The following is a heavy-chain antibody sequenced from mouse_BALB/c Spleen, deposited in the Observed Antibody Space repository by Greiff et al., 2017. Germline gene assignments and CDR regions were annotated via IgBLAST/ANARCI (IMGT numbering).Heavy chain of an antibody. Sequence: QVQLKQSGAELVRPGTSVKVSCKASGYAFTNYLIEWVKQRPGQGLEWIGVINPGSGGTNYNEKFKGKATLTADKSSSTAYMQLSSLTSDDSAVYFCARGTPYWYFDVWGAGTTVTVSS. V-gene: IGHV1-54*01. CDR3: ARGTPYWYFDV. J-gene: IGHJ1*01. CDR1: GYAFTNYL. CDR2: INPGSGGT. D-gene: IGHD3-3*01.